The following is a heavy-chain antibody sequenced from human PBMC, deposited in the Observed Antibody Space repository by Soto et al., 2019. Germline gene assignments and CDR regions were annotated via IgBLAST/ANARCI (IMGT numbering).Heavy chain of an antibody. D-gene: IGHD2-15*01. CDR1: GYTFTRYT. V-gene: IGHV1-3*01. Sequence: GASVKVSCKASGYTFTRYTMNWVRQAPGQRLEWMGWINPDNGNTKSSQKFQDRVIITRDTSASTAYMDLSSLRAEDTAGYYCARGIAKGQLGPCRQRPLGTVSS. CDR3: ARGIAKGQLGP. J-gene: IGHJ5*02. CDR2: INPDNGNT.